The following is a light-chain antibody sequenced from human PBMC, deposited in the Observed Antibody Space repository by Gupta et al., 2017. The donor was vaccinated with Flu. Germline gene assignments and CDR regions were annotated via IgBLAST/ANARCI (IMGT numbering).Light chain of an antibody. CDR3: QVWDSPCDHVV. V-gene: IGLV3-21*02. J-gene: IGLJ2*01. Sequence: SYVLTQPSSVSVAPGQTATLTCGGNNVGNKNVHWYQQKAGQTPVLVVYDDSDRPSGIPERFTGSNSGDMATLTIRRVEVGDEADYSCQVWDSPCDHVVFGGGTKLTVI. CDR2: DDS. CDR1: NVGNKN.